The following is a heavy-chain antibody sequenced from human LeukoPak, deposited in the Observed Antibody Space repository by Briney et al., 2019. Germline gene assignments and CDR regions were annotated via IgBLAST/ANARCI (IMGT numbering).Heavy chain of an antibody. D-gene: IGHD1-1*01. CDR2: IIPILGIA. Sequence: SVKVSCKASGGTFSSYAISWVRQAPGQGLEWMGRIIPILGIANYAQKFQGRVTITADKSTSTAYMELSSLRSEDTAVYYCAREGIHDDYYYGMDVWGQGTTVTVSS. CDR3: AREGIHDDYYYGMDV. J-gene: IGHJ6*02. CDR1: GGTFSSYA. V-gene: IGHV1-69*04.